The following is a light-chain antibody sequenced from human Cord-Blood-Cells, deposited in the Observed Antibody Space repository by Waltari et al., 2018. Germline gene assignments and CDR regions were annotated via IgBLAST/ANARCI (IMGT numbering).Light chain of an antibody. CDR3: QTWGTGKGV. CDR2: LNSDGSH. Sequence: QLVLPQSPSASASLGASVKLTCTLRSGHSSYAIAWHQQQPEKGPRYLMKLNSDGSHSKGDGIPDRFSGSSSGAERYLTISSLQSEDEADYYCQTWGTGKGVFGGGTKLTVL. V-gene: IGLV4-69*01. J-gene: IGLJ3*02. CDR1: SGHSSYA.